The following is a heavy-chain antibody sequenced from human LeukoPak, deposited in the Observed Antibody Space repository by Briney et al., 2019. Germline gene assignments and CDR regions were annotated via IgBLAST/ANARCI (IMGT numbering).Heavy chain of an antibody. V-gene: IGHV4-59*08. CDR3: ARHRTISSESYFDY. CDR1: GGSVSSYY. CDR2: IHNSGRT. J-gene: IGHJ4*02. Sequence: PSETLSLTCSVSGGSVSSYYWSWIRQSPGKGLEWIGYIHNSGRTNYNPYLKSRVTGFVDTSKNQVSLRLSSVTAADTAVYYCARHRTISSESYFDYWGQGALVTVSS. D-gene: IGHD1-26*01.